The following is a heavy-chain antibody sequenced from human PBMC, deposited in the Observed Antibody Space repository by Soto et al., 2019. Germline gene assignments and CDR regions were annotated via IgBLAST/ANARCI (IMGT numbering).Heavy chain of an antibody. D-gene: IGHD6-13*01. CDR1: GGPINSPDYY. CDR3: ARGISKDSSWYETHTCFEA. Sequence: SETLSLTCNVSGGPINSPDYYWTWIRQSPGKGLEWIGYLYLNGGTQYNPSLRTPISMSLDTSKKHFSLKMRSVTGADTAVYYCARGISKDSSWYETHTCFEAWGQGALVTVSS. V-gene: IGHV4-30-4*01. J-gene: IGHJ5*02. CDR2: LYLNGGT.